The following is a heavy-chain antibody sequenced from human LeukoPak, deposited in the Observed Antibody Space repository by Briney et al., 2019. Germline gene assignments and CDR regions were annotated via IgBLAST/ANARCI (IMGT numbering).Heavy chain of an antibody. CDR2: ISSRSSFI. D-gene: IGHD3-22*01. J-gene: IGHJ4*02. V-gene: IGHV3-21*01. CDR3: ARESSGYFY. CDR1: VFTFNNAW. Sequence: GGTLRLSCAASVFTFNNAWMNWVRQAPGKGLEGVSSISSRSSFIYYADSVKGRFNISRDNAKNSLFLQMNSLRAEDTAVYYCARESSGYFYWGQGTLVTVSS.